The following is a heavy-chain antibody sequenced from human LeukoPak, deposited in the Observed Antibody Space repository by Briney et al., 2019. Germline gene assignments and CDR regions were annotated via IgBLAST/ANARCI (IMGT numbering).Heavy chain of an antibody. CDR1: GFTFSSYW. CDR2: IKQDGSEK. Sequence: PGGSLRLSCAASGFTFSSYWMSWVRQAPGEGLEWVANIKQDGSEKYYVDSVKGRFTISRDNAKNSLYLQMNSLRAEDTAVYYCAREGIAAALDYWGQGTLVTVSS. V-gene: IGHV3-7*01. D-gene: IGHD6-13*01. J-gene: IGHJ4*02. CDR3: AREGIAAALDY.